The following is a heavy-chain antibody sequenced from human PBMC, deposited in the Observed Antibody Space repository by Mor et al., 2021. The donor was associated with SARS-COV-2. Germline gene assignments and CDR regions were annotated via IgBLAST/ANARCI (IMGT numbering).Heavy chain of an antibody. D-gene: IGHD4-17*01. CDR3: ARGNGDYYFDY. Sequence: RVTISVDGSKNQFTLKLSSVTAADTAVYYCARGNGDYYFDYWGQGTLVTVSS. V-gene: IGHV4-30-2*01. J-gene: IGHJ4*02.